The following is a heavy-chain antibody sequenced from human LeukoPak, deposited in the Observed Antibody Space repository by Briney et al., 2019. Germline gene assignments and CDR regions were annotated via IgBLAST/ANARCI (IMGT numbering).Heavy chain of an antibody. CDR3: VKDPVASAVAGTNYFDY. J-gene: IGHJ4*02. CDR1: GFAFSSYG. D-gene: IGHD6-19*01. CDR2: IRYDGNNK. V-gene: IGHV3-30*02. Sequence: PGGSLRLSCAASGFAFSSYGIHWVRQAPGKGLEWVAFIRYDGNNKYYADSVKGRLTISRDNSKNTRYLQMNSLRAEDTAVYYCVKDPVASAVAGTNYFDYWGQGTLVTVSS.